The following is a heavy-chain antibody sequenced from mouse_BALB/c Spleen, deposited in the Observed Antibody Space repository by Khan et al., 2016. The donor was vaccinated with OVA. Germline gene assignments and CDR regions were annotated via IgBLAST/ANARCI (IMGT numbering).Heavy chain of an antibody. CDR1: GYIFTSYW. Sequence: QVQLQQSGAELVRPGASVKLSCKTSGYIFTSYWIHWLKQRSGQGLEWIARIYPGTDNTYYNEKLKDKATLTADKSSSTAYMQLSSLKSEDSAVYFCAREEALYNFDYWGQGTTLTVSS. D-gene: IGHD3-2*02. CDR2: IYPGTDNT. V-gene: IGHV1S132*01. J-gene: IGHJ2*01. CDR3: AREEALYNFDY.